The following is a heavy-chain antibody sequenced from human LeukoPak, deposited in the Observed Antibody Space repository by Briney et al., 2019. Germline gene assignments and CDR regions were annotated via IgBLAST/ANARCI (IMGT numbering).Heavy chain of an antibody. D-gene: IGHD3-10*01. CDR1: GGSISSYY. CDR3: ARSNPYGSGSYSVDY. Sequence: SETLSPTCTVSGGSISSYYWSWIRQPPGKGLEWIGYIYYSGSTNYNPSLKSRVTISVDTSKNQFSLKLSSVTAADTAVYYCARSNPYGSGSYSVDYWGQGTLVTVSS. J-gene: IGHJ4*02. V-gene: IGHV4-59*08. CDR2: IYYSGST.